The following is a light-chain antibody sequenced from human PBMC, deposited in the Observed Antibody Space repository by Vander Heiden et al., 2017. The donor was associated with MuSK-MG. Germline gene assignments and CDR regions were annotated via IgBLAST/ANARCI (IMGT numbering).Light chain of an antibody. CDR3: NYRDSSGNHRV. Sequence: SSELTQDPAVSVALGQTVRITCQGDSLTSYYASWYQQKPGPAPVLVIYGKNNRPSGIPDRFSGSSSGNTASLTIAGAQAEDEADYYCNYRDSSGNHRVFGTGTKVTVL. V-gene: IGLV3-19*01. CDR1: SLTSYY. CDR2: GKN. J-gene: IGLJ1*01.